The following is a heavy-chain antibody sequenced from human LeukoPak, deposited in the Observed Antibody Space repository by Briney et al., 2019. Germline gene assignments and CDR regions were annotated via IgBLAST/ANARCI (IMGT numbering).Heavy chain of an antibody. CDR1: GYTLTELS. D-gene: IGHD3-3*01. CDR2: FDPEDGET. CDR3: AREAITIFGVVRTQTTYGPHRFDP. Sequence: ASVKVSCKVSGYTLTELSMHWVRQAPGKGLEWMGGFDPEDGETIYAQKFRGRVIMTRDMSTSTVYMELSSLRSEDTAVYYCAREAITIFGVVRTQTTYGPHRFDPWGQGTLVTVSS. J-gene: IGHJ5*02. V-gene: IGHV1-24*01.